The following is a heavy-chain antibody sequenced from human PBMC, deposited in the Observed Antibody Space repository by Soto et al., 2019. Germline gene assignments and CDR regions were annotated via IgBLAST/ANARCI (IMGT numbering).Heavy chain of an antibody. V-gene: IGHV3-23*01. CDR3: ANGDSITTYAFDI. J-gene: IGHJ3*02. D-gene: IGHD3-22*01. CDR1: GFTFNRYA. Sequence: EVQLLESGEGLVQPGGSLRLCCAASGFTFNRYAMSWVRQAPGKGLEWVSDISGSGGSTEYADSVKGRSTISRDIPKNTLYLQMNSLRAEETAVYYCANGDSITTYAFDIWGQGTMVTVSS. CDR2: ISGSGGST.